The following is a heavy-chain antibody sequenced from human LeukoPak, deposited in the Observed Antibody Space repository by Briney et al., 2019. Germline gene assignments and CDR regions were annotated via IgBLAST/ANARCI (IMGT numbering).Heavy chain of an antibody. CDR1: GFTFSSYS. CDR3: ARDFRVGASTGAFDY. CDR2: ISSSSSYI. Sequence: GGSLRLSCAASGFTFSSYSMNWVRQAPGRGLEWVSSISSSSSYIYYADSVKGRFTISRDNAKNSLYLQMSSLRAEDTAVYYCARDFRVGASTGAFDYWGQGTLVTVSS. V-gene: IGHV3-21*01. J-gene: IGHJ4*02. D-gene: IGHD1-26*01.